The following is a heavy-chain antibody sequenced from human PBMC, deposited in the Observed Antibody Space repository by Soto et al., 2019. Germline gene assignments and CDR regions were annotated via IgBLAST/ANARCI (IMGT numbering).Heavy chain of an antibody. Sequence: QVQLVESGGGLVQPGRSLRLSCAASGFTFSNYAMHWVRQAPGKGLEWVTLISYDGSAKYYADSVKGRFTMSRDNSENTLYLQMNSLRAEDTAVYYCAKGRVSHHYYHGVDVWGQGTTVIVSS. V-gene: IGHV3-30*18. D-gene: IGHD6-13*01. J-gene: IGHJ6*02. CDR3: AKGRVSHHYYHGVDV. CDR1: GFTFSNYA. CDR2: ISYDGSAK.